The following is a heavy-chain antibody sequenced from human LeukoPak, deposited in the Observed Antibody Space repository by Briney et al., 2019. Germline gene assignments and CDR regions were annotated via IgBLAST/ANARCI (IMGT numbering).Heavy chain of an antibody. D-gene: IGHD6-6*01. V-gene: IGHV3-43*02. CDR3: AKDRQQLVQAYFDY. CDR1: GFXFDDYA. J-gene: IGHJ4*02. Sequence: GGSLRLSCAASGFXFDDYAIHWVRQAPGKGLEWVSLISGDGGSTYYADSVKGRFTISRDNSKNSLYLQMNSLRTEDTALYYCAKDRQQLVQAYFDYWGQGTLVTVSS. CDR2: ISGDGGST.